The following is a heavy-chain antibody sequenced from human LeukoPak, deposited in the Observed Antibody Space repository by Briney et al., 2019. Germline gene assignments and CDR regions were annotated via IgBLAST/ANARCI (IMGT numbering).Heavy chain of an antibody. CDR2: INHSGST. CDR1: GGSFSGYY. J-gene: IGHJ4*02. Sequence: SETLSLTCAVYGGSFSGYYWSWIRQPPGKGLEWIGEINHSGSTNYNPSLKSRVTISVDTSKNQFSLKLSSVTAADTAVYYCARGRLYYYGSGSTCFDYWGQGTLVTVSS. D-gene: IGHD3-10*01. CDR3: ARGRLYYYGSGSTCFDY. V-gene: IGHV4-34*01.